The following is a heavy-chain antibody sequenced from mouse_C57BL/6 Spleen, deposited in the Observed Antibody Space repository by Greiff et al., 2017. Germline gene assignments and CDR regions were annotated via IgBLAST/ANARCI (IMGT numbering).Heavy chain of an antibody. V-gene: IGHV1-54*01. J-gene: IGHJ4*01. CDR1: GYAFTNYL. Sequence: QVHVKQSGAELVRPGTSVKVSCKASGYAFTNYLIEWVKQRTGQGLEWIGVINPGSGGTNYNEKFKGKATLTADKSASTAYMQLSSLTSEDSAVYFCARGFITTVVATRENAMDYWGQGTSVTVSS. CDR3: ARGFITTVVATRENAMDY. CDR2: INPGSGGT. D-gene: IGHD1-1*01.